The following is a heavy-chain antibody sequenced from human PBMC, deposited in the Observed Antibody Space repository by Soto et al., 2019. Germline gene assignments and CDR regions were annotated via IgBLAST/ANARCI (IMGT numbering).Heavy chain of an antibody. V-gene: IGHV3-33*01. CDR2: IWYDGSNK. CDR1: GVTLSSYG. CDR3: AREMEAAGYYYYYGMDA. Sequence: XGSLRLSCAAAGVTLSSYGMHWVRQAPGKGLEWVAVIWYDGSNKYYADSVKGRFTISRDNSKNTLYLQMNSLRAEDTAVYYCAREMEAAGYYYYYGMDAWGQGTTVTVSS. J-gene: IGHJ6*02. D-gene: IGHD6-13*01.